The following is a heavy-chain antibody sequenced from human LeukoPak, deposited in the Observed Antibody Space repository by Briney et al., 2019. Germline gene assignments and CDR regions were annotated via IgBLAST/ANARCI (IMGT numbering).Heavy chain of an antibody. CDR2: IIPIFGTA. V-gene: IGHV1-69*13. CDR3: ARAVSSGWYYFDY. D-gene: IGHD6-19*01. CDR1: GGTFSSYA. J-gene: IGHJ4*02. Sequence: SVKVSYKASGGTFSSYAISWVRQAPGQGLEWMGGIIPIFGTANYAQKFQGRVTITADESTSTAYMELSSLRSEDTAAYYCARAVSSGWYYFDYWGQGTLVTVSS.